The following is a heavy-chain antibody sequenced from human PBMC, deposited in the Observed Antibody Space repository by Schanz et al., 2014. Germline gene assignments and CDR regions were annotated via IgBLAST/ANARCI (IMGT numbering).Heavy chain of an antibody. CDR2: IGVDGTTT. CDR3: TRDVRLDRRGNWFDP. Sequence: EMQLLESGGGLAQPGGSLRLSCTASGFTFSSYSMNWVRQAPGKGLEWVSVIGVDGTTTYYADSVKGRFTISRDNSKNLLYLQMNSLRAEDTAVYYCTRDVRLDRRGNWFDPWGQGTLVTVSS. CDR1: GFTFSSYS. V-gene: IGHV3-23*01. J-gene: IGHJ5*02. D-gene: IGHD1-1*01.